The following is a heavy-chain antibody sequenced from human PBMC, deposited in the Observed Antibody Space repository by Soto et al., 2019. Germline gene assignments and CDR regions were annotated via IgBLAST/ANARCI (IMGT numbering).Heavy chain of an antibody. CDR3: ASFPSPFDFSYDVHV. CDR2: IFSSGTT. V-gene: IGHV4-30-4*02. D-gene: IGHD3-16*01. CDR1: GDSIGSGNKY. J-gene: IGHJ6*02. Sequence: SETLCLTCTVSGDSIGSGNKYWSWIRQAPGKGLEWIGYIFSSGTTYYNPSLKSRLTMSLDTSQNQCSLKLNSVTAADTAVYFCASFPSPFDFSYDVHVRGHATTVTV.